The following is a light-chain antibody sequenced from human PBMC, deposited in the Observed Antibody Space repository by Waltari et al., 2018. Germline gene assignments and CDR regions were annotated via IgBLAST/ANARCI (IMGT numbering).Light chain of an antibody. Sequence: EIVMTQSPATLSVSPGERATLSCRASQSVSSNLAWYQQKRGQSPRLLIYGALTRATGIPARFSGSGSGTEFTLTISSMHSEDFAVYYCQQYNNWPAWTFGQGTQVEI. CDR1: QSVSSN. CDR2: GAL. V-gene: IGKV3-15*01. CDR3: QQYNNWPAWT. J-gene: IGKJ1*01.